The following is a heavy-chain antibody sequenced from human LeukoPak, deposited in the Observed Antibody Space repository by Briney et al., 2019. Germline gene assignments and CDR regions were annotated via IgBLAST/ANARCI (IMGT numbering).Heavy chain of an antibody. D-gene: IGHD3-22*01. CDR3: ARDDSSGYHDDAFDI. Sequence: SETLSLTCAVYGGSFSGYYWSWIRQPPGKGLEWIGEINHIGSTNYNPSLKSRVTISVDTSKNQFSRKLSSGTASATALYYCARDDSSGYHDDAFDIWGQGTMVTVSS. CDR1: GGSFSGYY. CDR2: INHIGST. V-gene: IGHV4-34*01. J-gene: IGHJ3*02.